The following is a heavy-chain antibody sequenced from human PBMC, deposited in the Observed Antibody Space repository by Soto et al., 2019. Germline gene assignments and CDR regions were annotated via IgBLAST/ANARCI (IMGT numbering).Heavy chain of an antibody. CDR1: GFTFSSYW. Sequence: EVQLVESGGGLVQPGGSLRLSCAASGFTFSSYWMHWVRQAPGKGLVWVSRINSDGSSTSYADSVKGRFTISRDNAKNTLYLQMNSLRAEDTAVYYCARDHSPSRITMVRGGWGLVDVWGQGTTVTVSS. J-gene: IGHJ6*02. D-gene: IGHD3-10*01. CDR3: ARDHSPSRITMVRGGWGLVDV. V-gene: IGHV3-74*01. CDR2: INSDGSST.